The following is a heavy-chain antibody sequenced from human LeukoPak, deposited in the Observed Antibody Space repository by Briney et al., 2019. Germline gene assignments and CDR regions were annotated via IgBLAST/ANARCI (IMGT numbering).Heavy chain of an antibody. CDR3: ARDTDCSSTSCYVNALDY. Sequence: GGSLRLSCAASGFTFSSYSMNWVRQAPGKGLEWVSSISGSSSYIYYADSVKGRFTISRDHAKNSLYLQMNSLRAEDTAVYYCARDTDCSSTSCYVNALDYWGQGTPVTVSS. CDR1: GFTFSSYS. CDR2: ISGSSSYI. J-gene: IGHJ4*02. D-gene: IGHD2-2*01. V-gene: IGHV3-21*01.